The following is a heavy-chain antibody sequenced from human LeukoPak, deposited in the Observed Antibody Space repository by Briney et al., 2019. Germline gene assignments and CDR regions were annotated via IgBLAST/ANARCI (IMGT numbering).Heavy chain of an antibody. J-gene: IGHJ3*02. CDR1: GFTFSDYW. CDR3: ARGPSIAARYDAFDI. D-gene: IGHD6-6*01. CDR2: IKNDGSEK. Sequence: TGGSLRLSCAVSGFTFSDYWMSWVRQAPGKGLEWVASIKNDGSEKYSADSARGRFTISRDNAKNSLYLQMNSLRAEDTAVYYCARGPSIAARYDAFDIWGQGTMVTVSS. V-gene: IGHV3-7*05.